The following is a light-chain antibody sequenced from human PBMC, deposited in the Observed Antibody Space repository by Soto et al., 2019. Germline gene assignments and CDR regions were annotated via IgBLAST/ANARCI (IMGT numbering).Light chain of an antibody. J-gene: IGKJ1*01. CDR1: QSVSSN. CDR3: QQYNNWPRT. CDR2: GAS. Sequence: EIVMTQSPATLSVSPGERATLSCRASQSVSSNLAWYQQKPGQAPRLLIYGASTRATGIPARFSGSGSGTEFTLTSSSLHSEDFAVYYCQQYNNWPRTFAQATKVAIK. V-gene: IGKV3-15*01.